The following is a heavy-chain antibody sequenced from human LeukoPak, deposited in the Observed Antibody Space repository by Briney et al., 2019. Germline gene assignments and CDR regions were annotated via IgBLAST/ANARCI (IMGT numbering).Heavy chain of an antibody. Sequence: ASVKVSCKASGYTFTSYGISWVRQAPGQGLEWMGWISAYNGNTNYAQKLQGRVTMTTDTSTSTAYMELRSLRSDDTAVDYCARARPHYDSSGYYFDYWGQGTLVTVSS. J-gene: IGHJ4*02. CDR3: ARARPHYDSSGYYFDY. D-gene: IGHD3-22*01. CDR2: ISAYNGNT. V-gene: IGHV1-18*01. CDR1: GYTFTSYG.